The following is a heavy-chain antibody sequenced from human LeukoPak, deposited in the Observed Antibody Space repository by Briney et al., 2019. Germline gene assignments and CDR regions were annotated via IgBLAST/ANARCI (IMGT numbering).Heavy chain of an antibody. V-gene: IGHV1-69*05. Sequence: SVKVSCKASGGTFSSYATSWVRQAPGQGLEWMGGIIPIFGTANYAQKFQGRVTITTDESTSTAYMELSSLRSEDTAVYYCARTYYYDSYFDYWGQGTLVTVSS. CDR1: GGTFSSYA. J-gene: IGHJ4*02. CDR3: ARTYYYDSYFDY. D-gene: IGHD3-22*01. CDR2: IIPIFGTA.